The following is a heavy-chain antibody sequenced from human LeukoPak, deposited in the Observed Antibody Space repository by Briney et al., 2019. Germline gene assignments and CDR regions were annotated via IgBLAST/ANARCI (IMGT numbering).Heavy chain of an antibody. V-gene: IGHV1-2*06. CDR3: LFYCSGGSATDY. CDR1: GYTFTGYY. J-gene: IGHJ4*02. Sequence: ASVKVSCKASGYTFTGYYMHWVRQAPGQGLEWMRRINPNSGGTNYAQKFQGRVTMTRDTSISTAYMQLSRLRSDDTAVYYCLFYCSGGSATDYWGQGTLVTVSS. D-gene: IGHD2-15*01. CDR2: INPNSGGT.